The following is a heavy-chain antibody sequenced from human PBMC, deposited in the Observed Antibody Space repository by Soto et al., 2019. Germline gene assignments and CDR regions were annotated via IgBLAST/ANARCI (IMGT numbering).Heavy chain of an antibody. J-gene: IGHJ6*03. V-gene: IGHV3-21*01. CDR2: ISSTSSYI. Sequence: GGSLRLSCAASGFTFSSYSVNWVRQAPGKGLEWVSFISSTSSYIYYADSVKGRFTISRDNAKNSLYLQMNSLRAEDTAVYYCARGEQLSYYYYYMDVWGKGTTVTVS. D-gene: IGHD6-6*01. CDR1: GFTFSSYS. CDR3: ARGEQLSYYYYYMDV.